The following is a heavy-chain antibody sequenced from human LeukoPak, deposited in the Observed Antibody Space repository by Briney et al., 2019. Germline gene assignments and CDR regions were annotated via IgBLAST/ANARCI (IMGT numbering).Heavy chain of an antibody. J-gene: IGHJ4*02. CDR1: AASISGSGSY. CDR3: AKSGGYGLIDY. D-gene: IGHD1-26*01. Sequence: PSETLSLTCAVSAASISGSGSYWGWIRQPPGKGLEWLGNTYYSGSTYYNASLQSRVTISIDMSKNELYLRLNSVTAADTAMYYCAKSGGYGLIDYWGQGTLVTVSS. CDR2: TYYSGST. V-gene: IGHV4-39*01.